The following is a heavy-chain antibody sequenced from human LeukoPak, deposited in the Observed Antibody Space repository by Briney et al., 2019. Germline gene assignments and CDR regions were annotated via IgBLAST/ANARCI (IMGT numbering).Heavy chain of an antibody. CDR2: IFYTGST. V-gene: IGHV4-59*08. CDR3: ARGDYDILTGENWFDP. J-gene: IGHJ5*02. D-gene: IGHD3-9*01. CDR1: GASISTYY. Sequence: SETLSLTCTVSGASISTYYWSWIRQPPGKGLEWIGYIFYTGSTNYNPSLKSRVTISVDTSKNQFSLKLSSVTAADTAVYYCARGDYDILTGENWFDPWGQGTLVTVSS.